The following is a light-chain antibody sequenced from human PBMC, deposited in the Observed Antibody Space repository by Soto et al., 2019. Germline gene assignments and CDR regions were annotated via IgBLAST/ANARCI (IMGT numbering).Light chain of an antibody. CDR3: QQSYRFPRT. V-gene: IGKV1-39*01. Sequence: DIQMTQSPSSLSASVGDRVTITCRASQSISNYLNWYQQQAGKAPKVLIHAASSLQSGVPSRFSGSGSGTDFTLTISSLQAEDFATYYCQQSYRFPRTFGQGTKLEIK. CDR1: QSISNY. CDR2: AAS. J-gene: IGKJ2*01.